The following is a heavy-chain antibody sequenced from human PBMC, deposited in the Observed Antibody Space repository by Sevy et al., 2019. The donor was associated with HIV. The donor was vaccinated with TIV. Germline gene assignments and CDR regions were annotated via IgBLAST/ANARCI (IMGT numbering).Heavy chain of an antibody. V-gene: IGHV3-15*01. CDR3: TTYYYVSSGYYYGSAFDI. CDR2: IKSKTDGGTT. D-gene: IGHD3-22*01. Sequence: LSRSCAASGFTFSNAWMSWVRQAPGKGLEWVGGIKSKTDGGTTDYAAPVKGRFTISRDDSKNTLYLQMNSLKTDDTAVYYCTTYYYVSSGYYYGSAFDIWGQGTIVTVSS. J-gene: IGHJ3*02. CDR1: GFTFSNAW.